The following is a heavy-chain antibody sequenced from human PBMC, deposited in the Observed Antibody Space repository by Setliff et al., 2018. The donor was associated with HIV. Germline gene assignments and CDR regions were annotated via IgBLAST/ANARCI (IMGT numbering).Heavy chain of an antibody. CDR1: GYSISRGYY. CDR3: ARGYGHIVEVIASDAFDI. J-gene: IGHJ3*02. V-gene: IGHV4-38-2*01. Sequence: SETLSLTCAVSGYSISRGYYWGWIRQPPGKGLEWIGNIHHSGSTFYNPSLKSRVTTSVDTSKNQFSLKLRSVTAADTAVYYCARGYGHIVEVIASDAFDIWGQGIMVTVSS. CDR2: IHHSGST. D-gene: IGHD2-21*01.